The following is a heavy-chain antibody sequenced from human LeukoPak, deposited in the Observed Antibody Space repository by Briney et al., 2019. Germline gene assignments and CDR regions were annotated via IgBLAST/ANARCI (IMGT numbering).Heavy chain of an antibody. V-gene: IGHV1-69*05. CDR3: AGENCTNGVCRFDY. CDR2: IIPIFGTA. J-gene: IGHJ4*02. CDR1: GYTFTAHY. D-gene: IGHD2-8*01. Sequence: ASVKVSCKASGYTFTAHYIHWVRQAPGQGLEWMGRIIPIFGTANYAQKFQGRVTITTDESTSTAYMELSSLRSEDTAVYYCAGENCTNGVCRFDYWGQGTLVTVSS.